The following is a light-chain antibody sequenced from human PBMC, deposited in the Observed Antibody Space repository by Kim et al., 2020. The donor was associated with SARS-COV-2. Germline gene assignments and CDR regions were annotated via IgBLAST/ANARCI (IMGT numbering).Light chain of an antibody. CDR1: NIGGHS. Sequence: APGQTARITCGGNNIGGHSVHWYQQKPGQAPVLVMYYDRDRPSGIPERFSGSKSANTATLTISRVEAGDEADYYCQVWDTDTDHNVFGTGTKVTVL. CDR3: QVWDTDTDHNV. CDR2: YDR. V-gene: IGLV3-21*01. J-gene: IGLJ1*01.